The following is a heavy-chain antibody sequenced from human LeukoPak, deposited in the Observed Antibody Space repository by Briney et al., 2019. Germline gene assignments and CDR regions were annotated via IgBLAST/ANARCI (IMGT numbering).Heavy chain of an antibody. D-gene: IGHD3-16*02. CDR3: ARPKMKDLRSGELSLYP. J-gene: IGHJ5*02. CDR1: GYTFTSYA. V-gene: IGHV7-4-1*02. CDR2: INTNTGNP. Sequence: GASVKVSCKASGYTFTSYAMNWVRQAPGQGLEWMGWINTNTGNPTYAQGFTGRFVFSLDTSVSTAYLQISSLKAEDTAVYYCARPKMKDLRSGELSLYPWGQGTLVTVSS.